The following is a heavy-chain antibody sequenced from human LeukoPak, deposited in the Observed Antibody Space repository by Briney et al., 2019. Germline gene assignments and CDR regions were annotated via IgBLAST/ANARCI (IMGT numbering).Heavy chain of an antibody. CDR3: ARGTRINYFDH. CDR1: FGSITSYY. CDR2: IYYSGST. V-gene: IGHV4-59*08. J-gene: IGHJ4*02. D-gene: IGHD2/OR15-2a*01. Sequence: SETLSLTCTVSFGSITSYYWSWIRQPPGKGLEWIGYIYYSGSTNYNPSLKRRVTISVATSNHQFSLKLSSETAADTAMYYCARGTRINYFDHGGQGTLVSVSS.